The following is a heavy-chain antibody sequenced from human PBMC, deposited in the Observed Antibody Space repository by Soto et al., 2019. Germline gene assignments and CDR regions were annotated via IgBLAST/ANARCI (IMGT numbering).Heavy chain of an antibody. CDR1: GGTFSSYA. Sequence: QVQLVQSGAEVKKPGSSVKVSCKASGGTFSSYAISWVRQAPGQGLEWMGGIIPIFGTANYAQKLQGRVTITADESTSTAYMELSSLRAEETVLYCCARGWDYYDSSGYPLYSFDYRGQGTLVTVSS. CDR2: IIPIFGTA. D-gene: IGHD3-22*01. V-gene: IGHV1-69*01. J-gene: IGHJ4*02. CDR3: ARGWDYYDSSGYPLYSFDY.